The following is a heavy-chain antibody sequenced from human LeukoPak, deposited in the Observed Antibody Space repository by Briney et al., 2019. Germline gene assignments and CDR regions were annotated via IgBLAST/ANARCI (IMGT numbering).Heavy chain of an antibody. J-gene: IGHJ4*02. CDR3: AKDLLWFGEEGNYFDY. CDR1: GFTVSSNY. D-gene: IGHD3-10*01. Sequence: GGSLRLSCAASGFTVSSNYMSWVRQAPGKGLEWVSVTYSNGRTYYADSVKGRFTISRDNSKNTLYLQMNSLRAEDTAVYYCAKDLLWFGEEGNYFDYWGQGTLVTVSS. CDR2: TYSNGRT. V-gene: IGHV3-66*03.